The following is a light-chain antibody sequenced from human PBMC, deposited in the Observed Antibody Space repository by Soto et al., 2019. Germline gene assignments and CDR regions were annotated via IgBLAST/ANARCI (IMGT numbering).Light chain of an antibody. V-gene: IGKV3-20*01. CDR1: QSVSSSY. J-gene: IGKJ1*01. Sequence: ERVMTQAPATLSVSPGERATLSCRAIQSVSSSYLAWYQQKPGQAPRLLIYGASSRATGIPDRFSGSGSGTDFTLTISRLEPEDFAVYYCQQYGSSPPWTFGQGTKVDI. CDR3: QQYGSSPPWT. CDR2: GAS.